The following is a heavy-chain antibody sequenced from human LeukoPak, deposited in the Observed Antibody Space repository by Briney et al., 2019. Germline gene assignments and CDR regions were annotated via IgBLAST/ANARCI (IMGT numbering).Heavy chain of an antibody. V-gene: IGHV4-59*01. J-gene: IGHJ4*02. CDR1: GGSISSYY. CDR2: IYYSGST. Sequence: SETLSLTCTVSGGSISSYYWSWIRQPPGKGLEWIGYIYYSGSTDYNPSLKSRVTISVDTSKNQFSLKLSPVTAADTAVYYCARDSSGWYYFDYWGQGTLVTVSS. D-gene: IGHD6-19*01. CDR3: ARDSSGWYYFDY.